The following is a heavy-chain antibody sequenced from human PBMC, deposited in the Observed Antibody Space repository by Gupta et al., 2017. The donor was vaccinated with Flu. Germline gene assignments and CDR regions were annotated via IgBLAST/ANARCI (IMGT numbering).Heavy chain of an antibody. D-gene: IGHD5-12*01. Sequence: QARLQESGPGLVAPSGTLCLICAVPGDSISRSYNWWSWFRQPPGKALEWIGEVSHSGSTNYKPSFKSRLTITVDKSKNQVSLSLDFVTAADTAVYFCARGVEIEARGLCYFDSWGQGMMVTVSS. CDR1: GDSISRSYNW. CDR2: VSHSGST. J-gene: IGHJ4*02. V-gene: IGHV4-4*02. CDR3: ARGVEIEARGLCYFDS.